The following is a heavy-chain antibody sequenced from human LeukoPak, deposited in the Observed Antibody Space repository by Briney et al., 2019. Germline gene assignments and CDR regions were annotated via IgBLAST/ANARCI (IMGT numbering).Heavy chain of an antibody. Sequence: ASVKVSCKASGYTFTSYDINWVRQATGRGLEWMGWMNPNSGNTGYAQKFQGRVTMTRNTSISTAYMELSSLRSEDTAVYYCARDEGSSSWYVYYYYGMDVWGQGTTVTVSS. J-gene: IGHJ6*02. CDR2: MNPNSGNT. V-gene: IGHV1-8*01. CDR1: GYTFTSYD. D-gene: IGHD6-13*01. CDR3: ARDEGSSSWYVYYYYGMDV.